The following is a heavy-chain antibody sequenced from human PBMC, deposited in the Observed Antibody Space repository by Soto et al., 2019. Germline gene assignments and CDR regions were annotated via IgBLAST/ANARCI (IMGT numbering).Heavy chain of an antibody. Sequence: PGGSLRLSCAASGFTFRSYAMSWVRQAPGKGLEWVSAISGSGGSTYYADSVKGRFTISRDNSKNTLYLQMNSLRAEDTAVYYCAKVIPIVVVPAAMPGPFDYWGQGTLVTVSS. CDR3: AKVIPIVVVPAAMPGPFDY. D-gene: IGHD2-2*01. V-gene: IGHV3-23*01. CDR2: ISGSGGST. CDR1: GFTFRSYA. J-gene: IGHJ4*02.